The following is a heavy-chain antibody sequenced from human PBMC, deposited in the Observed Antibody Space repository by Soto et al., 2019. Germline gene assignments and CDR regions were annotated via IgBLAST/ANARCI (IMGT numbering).Heavy chain of an antibody. V-gene: IGHV4-39*01. Sequence: SETLALTGTVSGGSISSSSYYWGWIRQPPGKGLEWIGSIYYSGSTYYNPSLKSRVTISVDTSKNQFSLKLSSVTAADTAVYYCARLGAFYSSSWNYYYYGMDVWGQGTTVTVSS. D-gene: IGHD6-13*01. CDR3: ARLGAFYSSSWNYYYYGMDV. J-gene: IGHJ6*02. CDR2: IYYSGST. CDR1: GGSISSSSYY.